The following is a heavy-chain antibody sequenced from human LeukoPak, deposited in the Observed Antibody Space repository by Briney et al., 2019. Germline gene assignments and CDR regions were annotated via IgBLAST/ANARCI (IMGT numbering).Heavy chain of an antibody. Sequence: GGSLRLSCAASGFTFSRYKMNWVRQAPGKGLELVSDISTTGDMNYADSVKGRFTISRDNAKNSLDLQMNSLRVEDTAVYYCARGRKDIGTALGYYYHYMDVWGKGTTVTVSS. J-gene: IGHJ6*03. CDR1: GFTFSRYK. CDR2: ISTTGDM. V-gene: IGHV3-21*01. D-gene: IGHD1-7*01. CDR3: ARGRKDIGTALGYYYHYMDV.